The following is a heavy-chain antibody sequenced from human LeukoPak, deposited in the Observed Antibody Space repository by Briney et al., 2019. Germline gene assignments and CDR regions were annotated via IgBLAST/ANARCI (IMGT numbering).Heavy chain of an antibody. D-gene: IGHD4-17*01. V-gene: IGHV3-48*03. Sequence: PGGSLRLSCAASGFTFSSYEMNWVRQAPGKGLEWVSYISSSGSTIYYADSVKGRFTISRDNANNSLYLQLTSLRADHTPVYYCATDPYYGAYVVWGQGPLVTVPS. J-gene: IGHJ4*02. CDR1: GFTFSSYE. CDR3: ATDPYYGAYVV. CDR2: ISSSGSTI.